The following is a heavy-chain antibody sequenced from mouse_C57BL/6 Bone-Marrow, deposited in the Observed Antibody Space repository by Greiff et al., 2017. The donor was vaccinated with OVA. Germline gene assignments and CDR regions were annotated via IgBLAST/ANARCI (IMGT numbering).Heavy chain of an antibody. CDR2: IWSGGST. CDR1: GFSLTSYG. J-gene: IGHJ3*01. V-gene: IGHV2-2*01. Sequence: VKLMESGPGLVQPSQSLSITCTVSGFSLTSYGVHWVRQSPGKGLEWLGVIWSGGSTDYNAAFISRLSISKDNSKSQVFFKMNSLQADDTAIYYCARLHGGFAYWGQGTLVTVSA. CDR3: ARLHGGFAY.